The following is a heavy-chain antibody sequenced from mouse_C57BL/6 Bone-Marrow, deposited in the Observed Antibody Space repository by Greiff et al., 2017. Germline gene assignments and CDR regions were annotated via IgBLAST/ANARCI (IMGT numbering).Heavy chain of an antibody. CDR2: IDTENGDT. CDR1: GFNIKVDY. CDR3: TRIAY. V-gene: IGHV14-4*01. Sequence: EVKLMQSGAELVRPGASVKLSCTASGFNIKVDYMHWVKQRPEQGLEWMGWIDTENGDTEYASKFQGKAIITVDTSANTAYLQLSSLTSEDTAVYYWTRIAYWGQGTLVTVSA. J-gene: IGHJ3*01.